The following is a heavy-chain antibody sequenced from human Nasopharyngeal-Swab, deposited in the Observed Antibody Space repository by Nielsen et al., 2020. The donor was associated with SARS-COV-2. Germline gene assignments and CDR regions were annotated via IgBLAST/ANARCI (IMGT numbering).Heavy chain of an antibody. CDR2: ISGADDST. Sequence: GGSLRLSCAASGFTFNTYAISWVRQAPGKGLEWVSVISGADDSTKYADSVKGRFTISRDNSKNTVSLQMNSLRAEDTAIYYCAKDRDSGDDSDDYYHYYGMDVWGQGTTVTVFS. CDR1: GFTFNTYA. V-gene: IGHV3-23*01. J-gene: IGHJ6*02. CDR3: AKDRDSGDDSDDYYHYYGMDV. D-gene: IGHD5-12*01.